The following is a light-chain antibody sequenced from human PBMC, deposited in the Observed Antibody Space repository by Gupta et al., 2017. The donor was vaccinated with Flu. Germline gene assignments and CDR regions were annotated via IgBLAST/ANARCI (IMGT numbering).Light chain of an antibody. V-gene: IGKV1-5*03. CDR1: QSITSW. J-gene: IGKJ1*01. Sequence: DIQMTQSPSTLSASVGDSVTITCRASQSITSWLAWYQQKPGKAPKLLIYQASTLGSGVPSRFSSSGSGTEFTLTITSLQPDDFATYYCQQYSSYSTFGQGTKVE. CDR3: QQYSSYST. CDR2: QAS.